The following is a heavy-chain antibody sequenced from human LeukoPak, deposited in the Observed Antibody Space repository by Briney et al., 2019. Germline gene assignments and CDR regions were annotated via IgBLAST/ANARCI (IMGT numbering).Heavy chain of an antibody. V-gene: IGHV3-30*03. CDR1: GFTFSSYG. CDR2: ISYDGSNK. Sequence: GSLRLSCAASGFTFSSYGMHWVRQAPGKGLEWVAVISYDGSNKYYADSVKGRFTISRDNSKNTLYLQMNSLRAEDTAVYYCARGYDSSGYYPPEDYWGQGTLVTVSS. J-gene: IGHJ4*02. CDR3: ARGYDSSGYYPPEDY. D-gene: IGHD3-22*01.